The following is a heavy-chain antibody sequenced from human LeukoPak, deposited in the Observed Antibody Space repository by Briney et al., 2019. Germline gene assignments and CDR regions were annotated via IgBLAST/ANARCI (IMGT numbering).Heavy chain of an antibody. CDR1: GGSISSYY. CDR3: ARDRAIGSGKFGRDV. CDR2: IHSSGST. D-gene: IGHD3-10*01. Sequence: HPSETLSLTCTVSGGSISSYYWSWIRQPAGKGLEWIGRIHSSGSTNYSPSLKTRVTMSVDTSKNQLSLKLSSVTAADTAVYYCARDRAIGSGKFGRDVWGQGTTVTVSS. J-gene: IGHJ6*02. V-gene: IGHV4-4*07.